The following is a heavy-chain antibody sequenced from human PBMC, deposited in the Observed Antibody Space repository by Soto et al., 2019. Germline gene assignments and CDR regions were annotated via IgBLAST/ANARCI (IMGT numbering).Heavy chain of an antibody. Sequence: GGSLRLSCALSGFTVSINYLSWVRPAPGKGLEWVSVHYSGGSTYYADSVQGRFTISRDKSNNTLYLQMRRVRAEDTAVYFCARHRHPRGTVGATSPLDPWGQGTQVTVS. CDR1: GFTVSINY. D-gene: IGHD1-26*01. CDR3: ARHRHPRGTVGATSPLDP. J-gene: IGHJ5*02. V-gene: IGHV3-53*01. CDR2: HYSGGST.